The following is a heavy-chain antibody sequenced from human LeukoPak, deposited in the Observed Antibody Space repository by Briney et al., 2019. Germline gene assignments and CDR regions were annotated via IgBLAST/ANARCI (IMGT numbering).Heavy chain of an antibody. CDR1: GFTFSSYW. CDR2: INSDGSST. Sequence: GGSLRLSCAASGFTFSSYWMHWVRQAPGKGLVWVSRINSDGSSTTYADSVKGRFTISRDNAENSLYLQMNSLRAEDTAVYYCARAGGDTAVVFDAFDIWGQGTMVTVSS. J-gene: IGHJ3*02. V-gene: IGHV3-74*01. CDR3: ARAGGDTAVVFDAFDI. D-gene: IGHD5-18*01.